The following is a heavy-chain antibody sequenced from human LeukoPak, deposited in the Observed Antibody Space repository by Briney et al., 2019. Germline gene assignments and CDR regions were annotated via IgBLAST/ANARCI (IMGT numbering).Heavy chain of an antibody. V-gene: IGHV1-18*01. J-gene: IGHJ6*02. CDR3: ARDYADTAMVTYYYYGMDV. D-gene: IGHD5-18*01. CDR2: ISAYNGNT. CDR1: GGTFSSYA. Sequence: ASVKVSCKASGGTFSSYAISWVRQAPGQGLEWMGWISAYNGNTNYAQKLQGRVTMTTDTSTSTAYMELRSLRSDDTAVYYCARDYADTAMVTYYYYGMDVWGQGTTVTVSS.